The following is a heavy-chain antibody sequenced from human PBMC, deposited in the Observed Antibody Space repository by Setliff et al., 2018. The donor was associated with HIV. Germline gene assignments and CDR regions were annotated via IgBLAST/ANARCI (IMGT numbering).Heavy chain of an antibody. CDR2: IYYSGST. CDR3: ARAEQLALGDYYYMDV. CDR1: GGSISSTSHY. Sequence: PSETLSLTCIVSGGSISSTSHYWGWVRQPPGKGLEWIGTIYYSGSTYYNSSLKSRVTMSVETSKNQFSLKLSSVTAADTAVYYCARAEQLALGDYYYMDVWGKGTTVTVS. D-gene: IGHD6-6*01. V-gene: IGHV4-39*07. J-gene: IGHJ6*03.